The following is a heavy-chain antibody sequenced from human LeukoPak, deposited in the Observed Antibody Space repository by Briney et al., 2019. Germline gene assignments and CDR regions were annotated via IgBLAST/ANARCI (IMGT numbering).Heavy chain of an antibody. D-gene: IGHD3-22*01. J-gene: IGHJ4*02. CDR3: ARDEGSAYPFDY. V-gene: IGHV4-59*01. Sequence: SETLSLTCTVSGGSISSYYWSWIRQPPGKGLEWIGYIYYSGSTNYNPSLKSRVTISVDTSKNQFPLKLSSVTAADTAVYYCARDEGSAYPFDYWGQGTLVTVSS. CDR1: GGSISSYY. CDR2: IYYSGST.